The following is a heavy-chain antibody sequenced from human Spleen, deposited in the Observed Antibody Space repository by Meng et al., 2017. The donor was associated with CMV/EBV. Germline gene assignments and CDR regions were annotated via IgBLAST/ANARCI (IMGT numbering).Heavy chain of an antibody. CDR1: GGSVSSYNYY. CDR3: ARELIAARLRWFDP. J-gene: IGHJ5*02. D-gene: IGHD6-6*01. V-gene: IGHV4-61*01. CDR2: IYYSGST. Sequence: SETLSLTCTVSGGSVSSYNYYWTWIRQPPGKALEWIGYIYYSGSTDYNSSLKSRVTISVDTSKNQFSLKLNSVTAADTAVYYCARELIAARLRWFDPWGQGTLVTVSS.